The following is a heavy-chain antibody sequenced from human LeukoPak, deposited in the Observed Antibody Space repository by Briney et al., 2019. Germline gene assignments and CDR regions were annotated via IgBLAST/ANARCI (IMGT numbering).Heavy chain of an antibody. CDR1: GFTFSSYS. V-gene: IGHV3-21*01. CDR3: ARGIAAAGTTFDY. CDR2: ISSSSSYI. Sequence: PGGPLRLSCAASGFTFSSYSMNWVRQAPGKGLEWVSSISSSSSYIYYADSVKGRFTISRDNAKNSLYLQMNSLRAEDTAVYYCARGIAAAGTTFDYWGQGTLVTVSS. D-gene: IGHD6-13*01. J-gene: IGHJ4*02.